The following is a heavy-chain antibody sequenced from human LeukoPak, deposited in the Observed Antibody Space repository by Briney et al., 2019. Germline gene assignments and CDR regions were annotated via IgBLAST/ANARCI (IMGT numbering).Heavy chain of an antibody. V-gene: IGHV4-4*07. J-gene: IGHJ4*02. CDR1: GGSMRSYF. CDR3: ARERPYSGRWYYFDY. Sequence: PGGSLRLSCTVSGGSMRSYFWSWIRQPAGKGLEWIGRIYSSGNTNYNPSLKSRVTMSVDTSKNQFSLKLTSVTAADTAFYYCARERPYSGRWYYFDYWGQGIPVTVSS. CDR2: IYSSGNT. D-gene: IGHD6-13*01.